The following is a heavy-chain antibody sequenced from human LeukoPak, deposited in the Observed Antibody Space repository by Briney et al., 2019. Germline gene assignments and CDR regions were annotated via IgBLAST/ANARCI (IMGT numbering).Heavy chain of an antibody. CDR3: ARTMSYNWRIDY. Sequence: ASVKVSCKASGYTFTGYFIHWVRQAPGQGLEWMGWIDPNNGDTQYAQRFQDRVTMTSDTPISTPHMALSRLTSDELAVSYCARTMSYNWRIDYWGQGTLVTVSS. CDR2: IDPNNGDT. V-gene: IGHV1-2*02. CDR1: GYTFTGYF. J-gene: IGHJ4*02. D-gene: IGHD3-10*01.